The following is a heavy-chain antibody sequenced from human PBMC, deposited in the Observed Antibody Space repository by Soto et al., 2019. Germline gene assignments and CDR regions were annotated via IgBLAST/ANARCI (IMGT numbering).Heavy chain of an antibody. CDR2: IKQDGSEK. D-gene: IGHD3-22*01. V-gene: IGHV3-7*01. J-gene: IGHJ4*02. Sequence: GGSLRLSCAASGFTFSSYWMSWVRQAPGKGLEWVANIKQDGSEKYYVDSVKGRFTISRDNAKNSLYLQMNSLRAEDTAVYYCARPHAPYYYDSSGYDYWGQGTLVTVSS. CDR1: GFTFSSYW. CDR3: ARPHAPYYYDSSGYDY.